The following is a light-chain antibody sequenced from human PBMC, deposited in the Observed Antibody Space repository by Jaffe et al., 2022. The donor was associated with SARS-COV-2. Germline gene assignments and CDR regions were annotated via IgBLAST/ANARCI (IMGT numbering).Light chain of an antibody. Sequence: EIVLTQSPDFQAVTPKEKVTITCRASQFIGSHLHWYQQKPDQSPKLLIKYASQSFSGVPSRFSGSGSGTDFTLTIDSLEAEDAATYYCHQSSSVPFTFGQGTKLEIK. CDR1: QFIGSH. CDR2: YAS. CDR3: HQSSSVPFT. V-gene: IGKV6-21*01. J-gene: IGKJ2*01.